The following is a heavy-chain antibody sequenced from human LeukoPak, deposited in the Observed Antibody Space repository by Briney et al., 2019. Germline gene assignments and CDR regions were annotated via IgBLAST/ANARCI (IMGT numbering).Heavy chain of an antibody. CDR1: GFTFSSYA. CDR2: ISGSGGST. CDR3: VHGWASYGSGSSEFFDY. J-gene: IGHJ4*02. V-gene: IGHV3-23*01. Sequence: GALRLSCAASGFTFSSYAMSWVRQAPGKGLEWVSAISGSGGSTYYADSVKGRFTISRDNSKNTLYLQMNSLRAEDTAVYYCVHGWASYGSGSSEFFDYWGQGSLVTVSS. D-gene: IGHD3-10*01.